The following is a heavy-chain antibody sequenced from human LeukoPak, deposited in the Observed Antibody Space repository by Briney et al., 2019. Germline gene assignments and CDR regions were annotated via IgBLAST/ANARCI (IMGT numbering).Heavy chain of an antibody. Sequence: GSLRLSCAASGFTFSSYSMNWVRQAPGKGLEWVSYISSSSSTIYYADSVKGRFTISRDNAKNSLYLQMNSLRDEDTAVYYCARDRRVLRYFDRDLNFDYWGQGTLVTVSS. J-gene: IGHJ4*02. D-gene: IGHD3-9*01. CDR2: ISSSSSTI. CDR1: GFTFSSYS. CDR3: ARDRRVLRYFDRDLNFDY. V-gene: IGHV3-48*02.